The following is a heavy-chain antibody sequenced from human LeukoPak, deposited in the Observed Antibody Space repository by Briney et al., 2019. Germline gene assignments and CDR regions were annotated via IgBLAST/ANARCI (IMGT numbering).Heavy chain of an antibody. V-gene: IGHV3-23*01. CDR1: GLSFSTYA. CDR3: AKERDAKGYFDY. J-gene: IGHJ4*02. CDR2: ISGSGKT. Sequence: GGSLRLSCAASGLSFSTYAMSRVRQAPGQGLEWVSAISGSGKTYYPDSVKGRFTISRDNSKNTLFLQMNGLRAEDTAVYYCAKERDAKGYFDYWGQGTLVTVSS.